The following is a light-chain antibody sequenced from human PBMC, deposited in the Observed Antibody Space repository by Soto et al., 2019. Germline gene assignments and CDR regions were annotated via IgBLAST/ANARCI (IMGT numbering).Light chain of an antibody. CDR3: QAWDSSTERV. V-gene: IGLV3-1*01. CDR1: KLGDKY. J-gene: IGLJ2*01. Sequence: SSELTQPPSVSVSPGQTASITCSGDKLGDKYACWYQQKPGQSPVLVIYQDSKRPSGIPERFSGSNSGNTATLTISGTQARDGGDYYCQAWDSSTERVFGGGTQLTVL. CDR2: QDS.